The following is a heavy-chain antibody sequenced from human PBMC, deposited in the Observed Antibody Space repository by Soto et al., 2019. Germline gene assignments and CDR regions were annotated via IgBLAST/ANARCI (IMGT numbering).Heavy chain of an antibody. D-gene: IGHD2-2*01. CDR3: ARGKMGCSSTSCYHYYYYYGMDV. J-gene: IGHJ6*02. CDR2: ISAYNGNT. V-gene: IGHV1-18*01. CDR1: GYTFTSYG. Sequence: ASVKVSCKASGYTFTSYGISWVRQAPGQGLEWMGWISAYNGNTNYAQKLQGRVTMTTDTSTSTAYMELRSLRSDDTAVYYCARGKMGCSSTSCYHYYYYYGMDVWGQGTTVTVS.